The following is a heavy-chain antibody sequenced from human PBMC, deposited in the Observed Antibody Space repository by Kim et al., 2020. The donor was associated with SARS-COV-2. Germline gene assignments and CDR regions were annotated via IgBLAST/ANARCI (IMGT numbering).Heavy chain of an antibody. D-gene: IGHD5-18*01. CDR3: ARGELGGYSYGYSLDNPLIDY. Sequence: FTISRDNAKNSLYLQMNSLRAEDTAVYYCARGELGGYSYGYSLDNPLIDYWGQGTLVTVSS. V-gene: IGHV3-11*06. J-gene: IGHJ4*02.